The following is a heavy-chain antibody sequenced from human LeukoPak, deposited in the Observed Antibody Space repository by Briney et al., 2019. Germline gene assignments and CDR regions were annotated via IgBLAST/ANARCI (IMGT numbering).Heavy chain of an antibody. CDR1: GGSFSGYY. V-gene: IGHV4-34*01. Sequence: SETLSLTCAVYGGSFSGYYWSWIRQPPGKGLEWIGEINHSGSTNYNPSLKSRVTISVDTSKNQFSLKLSSVTAADTAVYYCASGRPFDYWGQGTLVTVSS. CDR3: ASGRPFDY. J-gene: IGHJ4*02. CDR2: INHSGST.